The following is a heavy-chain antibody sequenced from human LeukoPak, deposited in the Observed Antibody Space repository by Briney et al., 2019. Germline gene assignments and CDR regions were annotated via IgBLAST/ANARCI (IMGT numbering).Heavy chain of an antibody. D-gene: IGHD3-10*01. J-gene: IGHJ3*02. Sequence: GGSLRLSCAASGFTFSSYDMHWVRQATGKGLEWVSAIGTAGDTYYPGSVKGRFTISRENAKNSLYLQMNSLRAGDTAVYYCARGLRGFGEFHDAFDIWGQGTMVTVSS. V-gene: IGHV3-13*01. CDR2: IGTAGDT. CDR3: ARGLRGFGEFHDAFDI. CDR1: GFTFSSYD.